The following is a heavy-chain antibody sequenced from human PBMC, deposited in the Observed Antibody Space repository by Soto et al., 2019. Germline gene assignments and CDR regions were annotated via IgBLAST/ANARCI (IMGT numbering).Heavy chain of an antibody. CDR1: WFSLSTSGVG. D-gene: IGHD3-10*01. CDR3: AHSWVSRLLYYGMDV. J-gene: IGHJ6*02. V-gene: IGHV2-5*01. CDR2: ISWNDDK. Sequence: ESGPTLVNQTQTLTLTCTFSWFSLSTSGVGVGWIRQPPGKALEWLALISWNDDKRYSPSLKSRLTITKDTSKNQVVLTMTNMDPVDTATYFCAHSWVSRLLYYGMDVWGQGTTVTVSS.